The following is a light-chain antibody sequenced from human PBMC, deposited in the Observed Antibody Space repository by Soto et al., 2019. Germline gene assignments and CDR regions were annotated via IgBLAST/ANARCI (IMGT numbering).Light chain of an antibody. CDR1: SSDVGGYNY. V-gene: IGLV2-14*01. Sequence: QSVLIQPASVSGSPGQSITISCTGTSSDVGGYNYVSWYQQHPGNAPKFLFFDFIFRLSGFFFRFSGSKSGNTASLTFFGLQAEDEADYYCRSYTSSSTYVFGTGTKVTVL. CDR2: DFI. J-gene: IGLJ1*01. CDR3: RSYTSSSTYV.